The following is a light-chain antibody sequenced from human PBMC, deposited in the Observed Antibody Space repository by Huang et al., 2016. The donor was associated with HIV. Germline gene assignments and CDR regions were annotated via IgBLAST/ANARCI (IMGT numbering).Light chain of an antibody. J-gene: IGKJ3*01. CDR3: QQYGSSPLS. V-gene: IGKV3-20*01. Sequence: EIVLTQSPGTLSLSPGERATLSCRASQSVSSSYLAWYQQKPGQAPRLLIYGSSSRATGSPDRFSGSGSGTDFTLTISRLEPEDFAVYDCQQYGSSPLSFGPGTKVDIK. CDR2: GSS. CDR1: QSVSSSY.